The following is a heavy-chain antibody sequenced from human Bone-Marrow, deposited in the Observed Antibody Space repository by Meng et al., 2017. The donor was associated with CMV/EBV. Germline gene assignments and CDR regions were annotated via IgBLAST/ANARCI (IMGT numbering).Heavy chain of an antibody. CDR2: ISYDGSNK. V-gene: IGHV3-30-3*01. CDR3: ARDLGRPPYQLLFGVGYYFDY. J-gene: IGHJ4*02. Sequence: GESLKISCAASGFTFSSYAMHWVRQAPGKGLEWVAVISYDGSNKYYADSVKGRFTISRDNSKNTLYLQMNSLRAEDTAVYYCARDLGRPPYQLLFGVGYYFDYWGQGTLVTVSS. CDR1: GFTFSSYA. D-gene: IGHD2-2*01.